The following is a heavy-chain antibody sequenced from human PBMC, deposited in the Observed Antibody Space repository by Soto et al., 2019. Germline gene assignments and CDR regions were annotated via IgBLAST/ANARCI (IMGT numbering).Heavy chain of an antibody. CDR1: GGTFNSYA. CDR2: IIPIFGTA. V-gene: IGHV1-69*01. Sequence: QVQLVQSGGGVKKPGSSVKVSCKASGGTFNSYAISWVRQAPGQGLEWMGGIIPIFGTANYAQKFQGRVTITADESTSTAYMELSSLRSEDTAVYYCARGATVTTYEGPLYYSGMDVWGQGTTVTVSS. CDR3: ARGATVTTYEGPLYYSGMDV. J-gene: IGHJ6*02. D-gene: IGHD4-17*01.